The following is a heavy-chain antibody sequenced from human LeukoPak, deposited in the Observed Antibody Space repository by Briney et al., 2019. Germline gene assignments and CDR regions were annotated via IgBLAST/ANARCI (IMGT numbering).Heavy chain of an antibody. V-gene: IGHV5-51*01. CDR1: GYTFTSYW. D-gene: IGHD1-1*01. Sequence: GESLKISCKGSGYTFTSYWIGWVRQMPGKGLEWMGATFPGDSDTRNSPSFEGQVTISADKSLTTAYLQWSSLKASDTAMYYCARQGNGDDRRIDYWGQGTLVTVSS. CDR2: TFPGDSDT. CDR3: ARQGNGDDRRIDY. J-gene: IGHJ4*02.